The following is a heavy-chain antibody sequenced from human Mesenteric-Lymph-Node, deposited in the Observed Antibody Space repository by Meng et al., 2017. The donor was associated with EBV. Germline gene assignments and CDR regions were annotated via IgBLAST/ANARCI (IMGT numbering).Heavy chain of an antibody. D-gene: IGHD3-16*01. Sequence: QLAAAGPGPVKPSGTLSLTSTVSGAAVISGRYYWSWIRQPPGKGLEWIGYVYYSGTTDYNPSLKSRVAISVDTSKNQVSLKMYSVTAADTATYYYARATTWGGGEDYWGQGTLVTVSS. CDR1: GAAVISGRYY. CDR3: ARATTWGGGEDY. CDR2: VYYSGTT. J-gene: IGHJ4*02. V-gene: IGHV4-61*01.